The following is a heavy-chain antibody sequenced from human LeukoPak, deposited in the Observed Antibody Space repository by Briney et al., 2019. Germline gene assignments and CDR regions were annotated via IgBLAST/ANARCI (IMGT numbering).Heavy chain of an antibody. J-gene: IGHJ6*02. CDR1: GFTFSSYG. D-gene: IGHD3-22*01. Sequence: PGGSLRLSCAASGFTFSSYGMHWVRQAPGKGLEWVAVISYDGSNKYYADSVKGRFTISRDNSKNTLYLQMNSLRAEDTAVYYCAKDLVDSSGLPYYGMDVWGQGTTVTVSS. CDR3: AKDLVDSSGLPYYGMDV. V-gene: IGHV3-30*18. CDR2: ISYDGSNK.